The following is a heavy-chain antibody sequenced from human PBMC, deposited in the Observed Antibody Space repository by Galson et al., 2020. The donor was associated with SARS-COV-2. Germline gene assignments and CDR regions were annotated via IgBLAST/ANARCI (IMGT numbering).Heavy chain of an antibody. J-gene: IGHJ4*02. Sequence: GGSLRLSCAASGFAFNKFWMSWVRHVPGKGLEWVANINQDGSGKDFAGSVKGRFTTSRDNANNLVYLQMNSLRVEDTAVYYCAGDIWPEDYWGQGTLVTVSS. D-gene: IGHD3-10*01. CDR1: GFAFNKFW. CDR3: AGDIWPEDY. CDR2: INQDGSGK. V-gene: IGHV3-7*01.